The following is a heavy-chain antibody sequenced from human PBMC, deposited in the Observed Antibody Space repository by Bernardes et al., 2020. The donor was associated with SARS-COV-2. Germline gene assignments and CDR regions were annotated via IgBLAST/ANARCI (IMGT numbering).Heavy chain of an antibody. CDR1: GGSISSSRYY. D-gene: IGHD6-19*01. V-gene: IGHV4-39*01. CDR2: IYYTGST. Sequence: SETLSLTCTVSGGSISSSRYYWGWLLQSPGKGLEWIGTIYYTGSTYYNPSLKSRVTISVDTSKNQFSLKLSSVTAADTAVYYCARAPPEAVAGMGLFDSWGQGSLVTVSS. CDR3: ARAPPEAVAGMGLFDS. J-gene: IGHJ4*02.